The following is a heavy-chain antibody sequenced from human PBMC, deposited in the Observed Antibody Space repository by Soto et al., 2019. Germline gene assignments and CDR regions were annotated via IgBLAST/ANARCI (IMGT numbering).Heavy chain of an antibody. CDR2: INHSGST. Sequence: QVQLQQWGAGLLKPSETLSLTCAVYGGSFSGDYWSWIRQPPGKGLEWIGEINHSGSTNYNPSLKSRVTISVETSKNQFALELGSVTAADTAVYDCARARAVADPYYFDYWGQGTLVTVSS. CDR1: GGSFSGDY. CDR3: ARARAVADPYYFDY. J-gene: IGHJ4*02. D-gene: IGHD6-19*01. V-gene: IGHV4-34*01.